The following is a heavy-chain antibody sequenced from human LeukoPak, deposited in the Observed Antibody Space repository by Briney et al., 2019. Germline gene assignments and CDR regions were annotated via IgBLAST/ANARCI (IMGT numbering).Heavy chain of an antibody. V-gene: IGHV4-39*07. J-gene: IGHJ5*02. CDR3: ARVIVGGYGGKNNWFDP. D-gene: IGHD4-23*01. CDR1: GDSISSSNCY. Sequence: PSETLSLTCTVSGDSISSSNCYWGWIRQPPGKGLEWIGSIYFSGGTYYNPSLKSRVTISVDTSKNQFSLKLSSVTAADTAVYYCARVIVGGYGGKNNWFDPWGQGTLVTVSS. CDR2: IYFSGGT.